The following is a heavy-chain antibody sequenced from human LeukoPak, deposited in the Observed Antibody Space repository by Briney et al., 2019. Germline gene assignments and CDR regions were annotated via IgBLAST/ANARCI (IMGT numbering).Heavy chain of an antibody. CDR2: INSDGSST. D-gene: IGHD3-22*01. V-gene: IGHV3-74*01. CDR1: GFTFSSYW. J-gene: IGHJ1*01. Sequence: GGSLRLSCAASGFTFSSYWMHWVRQAPGKGLVWVSRINSDGSSTSYADSVKGRFTISRDNAKNTLYLQMNSLRAEDTAVYYCAREQGSGFYLNWGQGTLVTVSS. CDR3: AREQGSGFYLN.